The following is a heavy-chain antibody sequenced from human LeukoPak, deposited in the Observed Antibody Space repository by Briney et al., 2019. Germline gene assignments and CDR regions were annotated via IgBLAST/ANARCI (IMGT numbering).Heavy chain of an antibody. Sequence: ASVKVSCKTSGYIFTGYYIYWVRQAPGQGFEWMGWIDPNSGGTNSSQKFQDRVSMARDTSVSTAYMELSRLRSDDTAIYFCTRKGRSTLDYWGQGTPVTLSS. CDR2: IDPNSGGT. J-gene: IGHJ4*02. CDR1: GYIFTGYY. V-gene: IGHV1-2*02. D-gene: IGHD1-26*01. CDR3: TRKGRSTLDY.